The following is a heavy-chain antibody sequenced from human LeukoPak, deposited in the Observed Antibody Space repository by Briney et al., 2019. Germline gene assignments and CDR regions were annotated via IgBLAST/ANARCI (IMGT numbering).Heavy chain of an antibody. V-gene: IGHV1-2*02. CDR3: ARPGRVTIFGVVTEYWYFDL. D-gene: IGHD3-3*01. CDR1: GYTFTGCY. CDR2: INPNSGGT. Sequence: GASVKVSCKASGYTFTGCYMHWVRQAPGQGLEWMGWINPNSGGTNYAQKFQGRVTMTRDTSISTAYMELSRLRSDDTAVYYCARPGRVTIFGVVTEYWYFDLWGRGTLVTVSS. J-gene: IGHJ2*01.